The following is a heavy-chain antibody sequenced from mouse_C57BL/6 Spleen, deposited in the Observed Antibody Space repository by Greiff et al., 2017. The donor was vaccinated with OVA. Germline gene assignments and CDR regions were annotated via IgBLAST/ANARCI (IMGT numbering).Heavy chain of an antibody. J-gene: IGHJ2*01. CDR2: IRLKSDNYAT. D-gene: IGHD1-1*01. Sequence: EVMLVESGGGLVQPGGSMKLSCVATGFTFSNYWMNWVRQSPEKGLEWVAQIRLKSDNYATHYAESVKGRFTISRDDSKSSVYLQMNNLRAEDTGIYYCTVTTVVNYFDYWGQGTTLTVSS. CDR1: GFTFSNYW. CDR3: TVTTVVNYFDY. V-gene: IGHV6-3*01.